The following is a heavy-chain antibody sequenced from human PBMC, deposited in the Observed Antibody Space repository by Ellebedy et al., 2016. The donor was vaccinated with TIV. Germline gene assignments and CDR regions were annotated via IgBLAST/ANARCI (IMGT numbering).Heavy chain of an antibody. Sequence: GESLKISXAASGFTFSSYAMHWVRQAPGKGLEWVAVISYDGSNKYYADSVKGRFTISRDNSKNTLYLQMNSLRAEDTAVYYCAKEHRLSGSYYLYNYYYMDVWGKGTTVTVSS. J-gene: IGHJ6*03. V-gene: IGHV3-30-3*01. CDR1: GFTFSSYA. CDR2: ISYDGSNK. CDR3: AKEHRLSGSYYLYNYYYMDV. D-gene: IGHD1-26*01.